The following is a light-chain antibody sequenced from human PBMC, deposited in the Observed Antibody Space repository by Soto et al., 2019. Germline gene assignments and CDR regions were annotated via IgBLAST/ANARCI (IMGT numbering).Light chain of an antibody. CDR2: AIS. J-gene: IGKJ2*01. CDR1: QSVGTN. Sequence: EIVMTQSPATLSVSPGARATLSCRASQSVGTNLAWYQQKPGQGPRLLIYAISTRATGVPDRFSGSGSGTDFTLTISSLQSEDFAVYYCQQYNNWPPYTFGQGTKVDIK. CDR3: QQYNNWPPYT. V-gene: IGKV3D-15*01.